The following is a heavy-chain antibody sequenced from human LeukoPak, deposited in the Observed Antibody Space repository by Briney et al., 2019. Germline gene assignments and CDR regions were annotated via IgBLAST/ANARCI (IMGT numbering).Heavy chain of an antibody. D-gene: IGHD6-13*01. J-gene: IGHJ4*02. CDR1: GGTFSSYA. V-gene: IGHV1-69*13. CDR3: AQQTGYSSSQKLPFPLTG. Sequence: GASVKVSCKASGGTFSSYAISWVRQAPGQGLEWMGGIIPIFGTANYAQKFQGRVTITADESTSTAYMELSSLRSEDTAVYYCAQQTGYSSSQKLPFPLTGWGQGTLVTVSS. CDR2: IIPIFGTA.